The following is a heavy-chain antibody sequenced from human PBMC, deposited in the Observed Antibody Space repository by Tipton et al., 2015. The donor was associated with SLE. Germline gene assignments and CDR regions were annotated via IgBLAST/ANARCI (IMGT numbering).Heavy chain of an antibody. Sequence: TLSLTCTVSGGSISSSTSYWGWIRQPPGKGLEWVGTIYYSGSTYYNPSLKSRVTISVDTSKNHFSLKLTSLTAADTAIYYCARGGVGYTGVFDYWGQGLLVIVSS. CDR2: IYYSGST. CDR3: ARGGVGYTGVFDY. D-gene: IGHD1-26*01. J-gene: IGHJ4*02. V-gene: IGHV4-39*02. CDR1: GGSISSSTSY.